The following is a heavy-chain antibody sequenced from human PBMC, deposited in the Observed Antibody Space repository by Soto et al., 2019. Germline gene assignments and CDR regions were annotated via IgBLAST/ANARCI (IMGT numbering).Heavy chain of an antibody. J-gene: IGHJ4*02. V-gene: IGHV2-5*02. CDR3: AHRGRHRSGTDCYHYFDS. CDR1: GFSLSTSRVG. D-gene: IGHD2-21*02. CDR2: IFWDDAK. Sequence: QITLMESGPTLVKPTQTLTLTCTFSGFSLSTSRVGVGWIRQPPGKALECLAVIFWDDAKRYSPSLQSRLTITNDTSRNHMVLTIANMSPVDTATYDCAHRGRHRSGTDCYHYFDSWGQGTLVTVSS.